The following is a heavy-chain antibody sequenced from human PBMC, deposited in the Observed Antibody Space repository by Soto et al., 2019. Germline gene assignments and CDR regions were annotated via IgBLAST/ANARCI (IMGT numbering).Heavy chain of an antibody. Sequence: SETLSLTCTVSGGSISSYYWSWIRQPPGKGLEWIGYIYYSGSTNYNPSLKSRVTISVDKSKNQFSLKLSSVTAADTAVYYCARVDHDYIDAFDIWGQGTMVTVSS. CDR1: GGSISSYY. CDR3: ARVDHDYIDAFDI. J-gene: IGHJ3*02. D-gene: IGHD4-4*01. CDR2: IYYSGST. V-gene: IGHV4-59*01.